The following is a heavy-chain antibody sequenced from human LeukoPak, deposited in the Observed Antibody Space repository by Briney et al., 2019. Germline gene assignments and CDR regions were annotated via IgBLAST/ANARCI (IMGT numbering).Heavy chain of an antibody. CDR2: ISYDGNNQ. CDR1: GFTFSNYG. Sequence: GGSLRLSCAASGFTFSNYGMHWVRQAPGRGLDWVAVISYDGNNQDYAESVKGRFTLSRDISKNTLYLQMNSLRPEDTAVYYCARGQGEGGFDYWGQGTLVTVSS. V-gene: IGHV3-30*03. D-gene: IGHD1-26*01. J-gene: IGHJ4*02. CDR3: ARGQGEGGFDY.